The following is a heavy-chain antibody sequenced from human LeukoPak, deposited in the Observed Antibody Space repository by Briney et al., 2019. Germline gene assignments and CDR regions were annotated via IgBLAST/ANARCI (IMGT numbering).Heavy chain of an antibody. Sequence: ASVKVSYKSSGYTFTSYGISWVRQAPGQGLEWMGWISAYNGNTNYAQKLQGRVTMTTDTSTSTAYMELRSLRSDDTAVYYCARDLGIRFLEWLLYFDYWGQGTLVTVSS. V-gene: IGHV1-18*01. CDR3: ARDLGIRFLEWLLYFDY. CDR1: GYTFTSYG. CDR2: ISAYNGNT. J-gene: IGHJ4*02. D-gene: IGHD3-3*01.